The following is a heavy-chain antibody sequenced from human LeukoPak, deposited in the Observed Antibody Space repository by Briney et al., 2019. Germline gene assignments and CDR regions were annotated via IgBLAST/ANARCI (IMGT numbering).Heavy chain of an antibody. CDR2: IKQDGSEK. Sequence: GGSLRLSCAASGFTFSSYWMSWVRQAPGKGLEWVANIKQDGSEKYYVDSVKGRFTISRDNAKNSLYLQMNSLRAEDTAVYYCARVGGSYLGRYYYHYMDVWGKGTTVTVSS. J-gene: IGHJ6*03. CDR1: GFTFSSYW. V-gene: IGHV3-7*01. CDR3: ARVGGSYLGRYYYHYMDV. D-gene: IGHD1-26*01.